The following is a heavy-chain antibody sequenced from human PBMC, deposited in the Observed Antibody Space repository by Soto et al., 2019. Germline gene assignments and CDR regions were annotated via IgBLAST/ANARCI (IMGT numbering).Heavy chain of an antibody. V-gene: IGHV3-11*01. J-gene: IGHJ4*02. CDR3: ARDTRYSGYDPWNNYFDY. Sequence: QVQLVESGGGLVKPGGSLRLSCAASGFTFSDYYMSWIRQATGKGLEWVSYISSSGSTIYYADSVKGRFTISRDNAKNSLYLQMNSLRAEDTAVYYCARDTRYSGYDPWNNYFDYWGQGTLVTVSS. CDR2: ISSSGSTI. D-gene: IGHD5-12*01. CDR1: GFTFSDYY.